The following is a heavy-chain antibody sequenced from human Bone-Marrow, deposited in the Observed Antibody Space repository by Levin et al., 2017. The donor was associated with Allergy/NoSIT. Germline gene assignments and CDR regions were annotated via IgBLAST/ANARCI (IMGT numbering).Heavy chain of an antibody. D-gene: IGHD3-10*01. CDR2: ISGSGGST. Sequence: GESLKISCAASGFTFSSYAMSWVRQAPGKGLEWVSAISGSGGSTYYADSVKGRFTISRDNSKNTLYLQMNSLRAEDTAVYYCARPRGGAVPYYFDYWGQGTLVTVSS. CDR3: ARPRGGAVPYYFDY. J-gene: IGHJ4*02. CDR1: GFTFSSYA. V-gene: IGHV3-23*01.